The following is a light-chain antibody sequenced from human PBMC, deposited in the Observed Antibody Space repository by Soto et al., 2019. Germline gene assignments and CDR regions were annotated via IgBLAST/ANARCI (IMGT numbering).Light chain of an antibody. Sequence: PGARATLSCRASQSVASSFIAWFQQKPGQPPRLLIYTASSRAPGIPDRFTASGSGTDFTLTISRLEPEDFAVYYCNKYGPSPLTFGGGTKVEI. V-gene: IGKV3-20*01. CDR1: QSVASSF. J-gene: IGKJ4*01. CDR3: NKYGPSPLT. CDR2: TAS.